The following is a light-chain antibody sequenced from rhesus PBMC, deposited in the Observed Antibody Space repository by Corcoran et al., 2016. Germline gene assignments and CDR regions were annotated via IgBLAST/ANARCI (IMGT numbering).Light chain of an antibody. CDR2: DAT. CDR1: QGISSY. Sequence: DIQMTQSPSSLSASVGDTVTITFRASQGISSYLNWFQQKPGKSLQLLIYDATSLESGVPSRFSGRATGTDFTLAISSLQPEYVAAYYYLQHNSYPYSFGQGTKVEIK. V-gene: IGKV1-28*03. CDR3: LQHNSYPYS. J-gene: IGKJ2*01.